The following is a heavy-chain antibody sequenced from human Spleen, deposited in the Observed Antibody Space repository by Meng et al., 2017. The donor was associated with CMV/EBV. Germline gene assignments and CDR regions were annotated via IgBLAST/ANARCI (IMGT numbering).Heavy chain of an antibody. J-gene: IGHJ6*02. D-gene: IGHD1-14*01. Sequence: CKVSGYTFIDYALHWVQQAPGKGLEWMGLVDPEDGETMYADKFQGRVTIIADTSTATAYIDLSSLRSEDTAVYYCATEWRTNGLDVWGQGTTVPLSS. CDR1: GYTFIDYA. CDR3: ATEWRTNGLDV. CDR2: VDPEDGET. V-gene: IGHV1-69-2*01.